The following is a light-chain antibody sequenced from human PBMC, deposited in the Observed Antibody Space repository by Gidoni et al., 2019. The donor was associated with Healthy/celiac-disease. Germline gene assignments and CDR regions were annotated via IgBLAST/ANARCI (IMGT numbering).Light chain of an antibody. CDR3: QQYDNLPFT. CDR1: QDISNY. J-gene: IGKJ3*01. Sequence: DIQMTQSPSSLSASVGDRVTITCQASQDISNYLNWYQQKPGKAPKLLIYDESNLETGVPSRFSGSGSGTDFTFTISSLQPEDIATYYCQQYDNLPFTFXPXTKVDIK. CDR2: DES. V-gene: IGKV1-33*01.